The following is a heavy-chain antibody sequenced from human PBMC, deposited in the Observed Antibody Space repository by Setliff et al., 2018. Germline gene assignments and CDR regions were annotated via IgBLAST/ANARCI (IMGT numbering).Heavy chain of an antibody. V-gene: IGHV4-4*07. CDR1: GGSISNYY. Sequence: SETLSLTCIVSGGSISNYYWSWIRQPAGKGLEWIGRIYTSGSTNHNPSLKSRVTMSVDTSKNQFSLKLSSVTAADTAVYYCARKGISALSGAFDMWGQGTMVTVS. J-gene: IGHJ3*02. D-gene: IGHD1-26*01. CDR2: IYTSGST. CDR3: ARKGISALSGAFDM.